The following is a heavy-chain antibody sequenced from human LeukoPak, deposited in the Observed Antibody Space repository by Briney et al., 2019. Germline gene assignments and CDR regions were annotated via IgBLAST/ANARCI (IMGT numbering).Heavy chain of an antibody. CDR2: IYPGDSDT. CDR1: GYSFTSYW. J-gene: IGHJ4*02. CDR3: ARQVGGHYSGSGSYFDY. Sequence: GESLKISWKGSGYSFTSYWIGWVLQMPGKGLECMVIIYPGDSDTRYSPSFQGQVTISADKSINTAYLQWSSLKASDTAMYYCARQVGGHYSGSGSYFDYCGQGTLVTVSS. D-gene: IGHD3-10*01. V-gene: IGHV5-51*01.